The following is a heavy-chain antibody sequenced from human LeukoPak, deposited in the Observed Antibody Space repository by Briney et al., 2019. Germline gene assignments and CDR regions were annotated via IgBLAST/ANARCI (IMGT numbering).Heavy chain of an antibody. Sequence: ASVKVSCKASGYTFTSYYMHWVRQAPGQGLEWMGMINPSGGSTRYAQKFQGRVNMTRDTSTSTVYMELSSLRSEDTAVFYCARNPLSLRGVDSWGQGTLVTVSS. CDR2: INPSGGST. CDR1: GYTFTSYY. CDR3: ARNPLSLRGVDS. D-gene: IGHD3-16*01. V-gene: IGHV1-46*01. J-gene: IGHJ4*02.